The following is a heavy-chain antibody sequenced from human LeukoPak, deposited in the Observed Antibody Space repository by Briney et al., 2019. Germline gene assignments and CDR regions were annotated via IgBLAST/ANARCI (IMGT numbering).Heavy chain of an antibody. D-gene: IGHD3-16*01. CDR1: GYTFTGYY. V-gene: IGHV1-2*02. CDR2: INPNSGGT. CDR3: ARPPWAGGNWFDP. J-gene: IGHJ5*02. Sequence: ASVKVSCKASGYTFTGYYMHWVRQAPGQGLEWMGWINPNSGGTNYAQKFQGRVTMTRDTSISTAYMELSRLGSDDTAVYYCARPPWAGGNWFDPWGQETLVTVSS.